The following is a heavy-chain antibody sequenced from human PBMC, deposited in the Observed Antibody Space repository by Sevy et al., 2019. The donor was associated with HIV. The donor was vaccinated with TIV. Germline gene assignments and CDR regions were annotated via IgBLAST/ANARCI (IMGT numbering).Heavy chain of an antibody. D-gene: IGHD6-19*01. V-gene: IGHV1-69*13. CDR2: IIPILGTV. CDR3: ARGGGNGWYYFDF. CDR1: GGTFSSYG. Sequence: ASVKVSCKASGGTFSSYGISWVRQAPGQGLEWMGGIIPILGTVNYAQKFQGRVTITADESTKTAYMELGSLGSEDTAVYYCARGGGNGWYYFDFWGQGTLVTVSS. J-gene: IGHJ4*02.